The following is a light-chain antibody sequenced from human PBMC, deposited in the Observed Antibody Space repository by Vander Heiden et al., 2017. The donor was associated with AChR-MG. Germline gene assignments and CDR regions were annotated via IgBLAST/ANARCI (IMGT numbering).Light chain of an antibody. CDR1: QNISNY. Sequence: PGERATLSCRASQNISNYLAWYQQKPGQAPRLLIYDASKRATGIPARFSGSGSGTDFTLTISSLEPEDFAVYYCQQRSSWYTFGQGTKLEIK. CDR2: DAS. V-gene: IGKV3-11*01. J-gene: IGKJ2*01. CDR3: QQRSSWYT.